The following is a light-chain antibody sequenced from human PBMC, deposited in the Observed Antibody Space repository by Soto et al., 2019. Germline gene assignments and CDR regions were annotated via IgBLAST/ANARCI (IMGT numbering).Light chain of an antibody. Sequence: EIVLTQSPGSLSLSPGERATLSCRASQSVDSSFFAWYQQKPCQAPRLLIYGASNRATGIPDRFSGRGSGTDFTLTITGLEPEDFAVYYCQQYVSSVTFGQGTKVEIK. J-gene: IGKJ1*01. CDR1: QSVDSSF. V-gene: IGKV3-20*01. CDR3: QQYVSSVT. CDR2: GAS.